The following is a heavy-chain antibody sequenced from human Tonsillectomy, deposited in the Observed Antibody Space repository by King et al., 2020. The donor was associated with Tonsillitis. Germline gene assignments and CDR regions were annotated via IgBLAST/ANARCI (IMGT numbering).Heavy chain of an antibody. D-gene: IGHD3-22*01. Sequence: DVQLVESGGGLIQPGGSLRLSCAASGFTVSSNYMSWVRQAPGKGLEWVSVIYSAGNTYYADSVKGRFTISRDNSKNTLYLQMNSLRAEDTAVYYCTRESRSSGIDRYFDYWGQGTLVTVSS. V-gene: IGHV3-53*01. CDR3: TRESRSSGIDRYFDY. CDR2: IYSAGNT. J-gene: IGHJ4*02. CDR1: GFTVSSNY.